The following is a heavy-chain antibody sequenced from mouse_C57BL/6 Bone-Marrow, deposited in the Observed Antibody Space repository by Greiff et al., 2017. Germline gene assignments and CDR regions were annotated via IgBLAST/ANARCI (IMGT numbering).Heavy chain of an antibody. J-gene: IGHJ2*01. CDR3: ATGDWDGN. CDR2: IWGDGGT. CDR1: GFSFTSYG. D-gene: IGHD4-1*01. Sequence: VQLLESGPGLVAPSQSLSITCTVSGFSFTSYGVSWVRQPPGQGLEWLGVIWGDGGTNYHSALISRLSISTDNSKSQVFLKLKSLQTDDTATYYCATGDWDGNWGQGTTLTVSS. V-gene: IGHV2-3*01.